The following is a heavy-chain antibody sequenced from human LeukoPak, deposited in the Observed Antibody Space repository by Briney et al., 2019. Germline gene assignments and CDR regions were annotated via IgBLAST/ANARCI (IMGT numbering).Heavy chain of an antibody. D-gene: IGHD3-10*01. CDR1: GYTFTGYY. V-gene: IGHV1-2*02. CDR2: INPNSGGT. Sequence: ASVKVSCKASGYTFTGYYMHWVRQAPGQGLAWMGWINPNSGGTNYAQKFQGRVTMTRDTSISTAYMELSRLRSDDTAVYYCARGRYYGSGSYYGYWGQGTLVTVSS. CDR3: ARGRYYGSGSYYGY. J-gene: IGHJ4*02.